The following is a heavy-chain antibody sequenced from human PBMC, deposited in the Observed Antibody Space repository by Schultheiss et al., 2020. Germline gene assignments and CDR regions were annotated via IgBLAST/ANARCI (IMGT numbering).Heavy chain of an antibody. CDR1: GFTFSSYW. J-gene: IGHJ6*02. CDR3: ARDTSEIFGVVITRDPHWYGMDV. V-gene: IGHV3-21*01. CDR2: ISSSSSYI. Sequence: GGSLRLSCAASGFTFSSYWMHWVRRAPGKGLVWVSSISSSSSYIYYADSVKGRFTISRDNAKNSLYLQMNSLRAEDTAVYYCARDTSEIFGVVITRDPHWYGMDVWGQGTTVTVSS. D-gene: IGHD3-3*01.